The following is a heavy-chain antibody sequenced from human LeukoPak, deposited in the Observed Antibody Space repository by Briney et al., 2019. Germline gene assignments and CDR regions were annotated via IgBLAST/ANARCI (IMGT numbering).Heavy chain of an antibody. J-gene: IGHJ2*01. D-gene: IGHD3-3*01. CDR3: TRAITVGGITIPFDL. CDR1: GFSFNSYW. V-gene: IGHV3-7*01. CDR2: IKQDGSEK. Sequence: GGSLRLSCAASGFSFNSYWMSWVRQAPGKRLEWAANIKQDGSEKKYVDSVKGRFTISRDNAKNSLLLQMDSLRAEDTAVYYCTRAITVGGITIPFDLWGRGTQVTVSS.